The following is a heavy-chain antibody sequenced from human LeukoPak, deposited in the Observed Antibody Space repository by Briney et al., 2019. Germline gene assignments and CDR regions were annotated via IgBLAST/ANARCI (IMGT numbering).Heavy chain of an antibody. CDR1: GFTFSSYA. J-gene: IGHJ6*02. CDR2: ISYDGSNK. D-gene: IGHD2-2*01. CDR3: ASLPNVVPAASYYYYGMDV. V-gene: IGHV3-30-3*01. Sequence: QPGRSLRLSCAASGFTFSSYAMHWVRQAPGKGLEWVAVISYDGSNKYYADSVKGRFTISRDNSKNTLYLQVNSLRAEDTAVYYCASLPNVVPAASYYYYGMDVWGQGTTVTVSS.